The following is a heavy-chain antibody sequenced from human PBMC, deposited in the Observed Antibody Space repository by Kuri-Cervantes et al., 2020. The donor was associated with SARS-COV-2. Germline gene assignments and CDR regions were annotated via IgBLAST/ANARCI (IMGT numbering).Heavy chain of an antibody. CDR2: ISGSGGTT. CDR1: GFTFSSYA. J-gene: IGHJ5*02. Sequence: GGSLRLSCAASGFTFSSYAMSWVRQAPGKGLEWVSGISGSGGTTNYADSVKGRFTISRDNSKNTLYLQMNSLRAADTALYYCAKGWNSLDPWGQGTLVTVSS. D-gene: IGHD1-7*01. V-gene: IGHV3-23*01. CDR3: AKGWNSLDP.